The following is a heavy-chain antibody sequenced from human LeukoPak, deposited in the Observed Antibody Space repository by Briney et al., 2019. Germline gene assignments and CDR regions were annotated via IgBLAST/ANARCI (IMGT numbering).Heavy chain of an antibody. D-gene: IGHD3-9*01. CDR3: ARGPLRYFDWLFLFDN. Sequence: GGSLRLSCAASGFTFSSYWMSWVRQAPGKGLEWVANIKQDGSEKYYVDSVKGRFTISRDNAKNSLYLQMSSLRAEDTAVYYCARGPLRYFDWLFLFDNWGQGTLVTVSS. J-gene: IGHJ4*02. V-gene: IGHV3-7*01. CDR1: GFTFSSYW. CDR2: IKQDGSEK.